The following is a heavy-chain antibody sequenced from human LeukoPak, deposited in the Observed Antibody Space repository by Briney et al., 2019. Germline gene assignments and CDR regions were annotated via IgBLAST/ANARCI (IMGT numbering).Heavy chain of an antibody. J-gene: IGHJ5*02. CDR3: ARVVARYYDSSGYNWFDP. D-gene: IGHD3-22*01. CDR1: GYTFTGYY. CDR2: INPNSGGT. Sequence: ASVKVSCKASGYTFTGYYMHWVRQAPGQGLEWMRWINPNSGGTNYAQKFQGRVTMTRDTSISTAYMELSRLRSDDTAVYYCARVVARYYDSSGYNWFDPWGQGTLVTVSS. V-gene: IGHV1-2*02.